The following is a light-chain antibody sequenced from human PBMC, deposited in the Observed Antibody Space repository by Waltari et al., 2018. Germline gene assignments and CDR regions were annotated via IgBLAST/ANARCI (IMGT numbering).Light chain of an antibody. J-gene: IGLJ3*02. V-gene: IGLV4-69*01. Sequence: QLVLTPLPSASASLGASVKLPCNLCSGHSTNIIAWLQQQPEKGPRFLMNVKSDGSHNKGVGIPDRFSGSSSGAERYLTISSLQSEDEADYYCQTGGHGTWVFGGGTRLTVL. CDR3: QTGGHGTWV. CDR1: SGHSTNI. CDR2: VKSDGSH.